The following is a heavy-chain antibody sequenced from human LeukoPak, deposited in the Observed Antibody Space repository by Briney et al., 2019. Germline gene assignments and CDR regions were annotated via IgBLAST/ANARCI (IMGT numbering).Heavy chain of an antibody. D-gene: IGHD2-15*01. J-gene: IGHJ4*02. CDR3: ARDDCSGGSCSGGHYLDY. CDR2: IGAKNGYT. CDR1: GYMFIAYG. Sequence: ASVNISCKASGYMFIAYGFAWVRQAPGQGLEWLGWIGAKNGYTWYAQKFQDRITMTTDTSTTTAYMELKSLTSDDTAVYYRARDDCSGGSCSGGHYLDYWGQGSLVTVSS. V-gene: IGHV1-18*01.